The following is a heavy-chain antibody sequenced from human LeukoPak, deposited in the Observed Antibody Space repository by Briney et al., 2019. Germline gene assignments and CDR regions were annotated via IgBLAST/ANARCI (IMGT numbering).Heavy chain of an antibody. Sequence: ASVKVSCKASRGTFSSYAISWVRQAPGQGLEWMGRIIPILGIANYAQKFQGRITITADKFTITAYMELSSLRFEDTAVYYGARDYYDSSGYYLGYFDYWGQGTLVTVSA. J-gene: IGHJ4*02. CDR3: ARDYYDSSGYYLGYFDY. D-gene: IGHD3-22*01. CDR1: RGTFSSYA. V-gene: IGHV1-69*04. CDR2: IIPILGIA.